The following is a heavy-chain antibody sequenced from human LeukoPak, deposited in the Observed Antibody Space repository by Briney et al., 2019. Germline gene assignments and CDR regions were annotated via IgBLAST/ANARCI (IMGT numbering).Heavy chain of an antibody. D-gene: IGHD3-22*01. CDR1: GGSISSSNW. Sequence: SETLSLTCAVSGGSISSSNWWSWVRQPPGKGLQWIGYIYYSGSTYYSPSLKSRVTISVDTSKNQFSLKLTSVTAADTAVYYCARDQGGYYYESSGFYLVYWGQGTLVTVSS. J-gene: IGHJ4*02. CDR2: IYYSGST. CDR3: ARDQGGYYYESSGFYLVY. V-gene: IGHV4-4*02.